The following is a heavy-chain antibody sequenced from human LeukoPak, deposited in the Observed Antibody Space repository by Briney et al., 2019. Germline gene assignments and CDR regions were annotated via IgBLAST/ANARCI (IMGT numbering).Heavy chain of an antibody. CDR1: GYTSTGYY. J-gene: IGHJ4*02. CDR3: ARAEYYYDSSGLKELPFDY. Sequence: ASVKVSCKASGYTSTGYYMNWVRQAPGQGLEWMGWINPNSGGTNYGQKFQGRVTMTRDTSISTAYMELSRLRSDDTAVYYCARAEYYYDSSGLKELPFDYWGQGTLVTVSS. CDR2: INPNSGGT. V-gene: IGHV1-2*02. D-gene: IGHD3-22*01.